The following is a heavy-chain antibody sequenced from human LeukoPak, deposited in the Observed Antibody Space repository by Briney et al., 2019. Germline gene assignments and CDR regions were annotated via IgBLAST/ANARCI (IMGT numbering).Heavy chain of an antibody. Sequence: GSLRLSCAASGFTFSSYNMDWVRQALGAGLEWVSFIDSSSRYIYQADSVKRRFTISRDNAKISVFLQMNSLSACYTAVCYGSRVGGHCTSNGCLPPACWGQGTLVSVHS. CDR3: SRVGGHCTSNGCLPPAC. CDR1: GFTFSSYN. D-gene: IGHD4-11*01. V-gene: IGHV3-21*01. CDR2: IDSSSRYI. J-gene: IGHJ4*02.